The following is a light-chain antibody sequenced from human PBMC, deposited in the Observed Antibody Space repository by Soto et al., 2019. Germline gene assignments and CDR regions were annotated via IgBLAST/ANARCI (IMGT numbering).Light chain of an antibody. V-gene: IGKV1-39*01. CDR1: QTINTY. Sequence: DIQMTQSPPSLSASVGDRVTITCRASQTINTYLNCYQQKPGKSPKLLIYGASSLQSGVPSRFSGSGSGTYFSLTISSLQPEDFATYYCQQSYSTLTFGGGTKVEIK. J-gene: IGKJ4*02. CDR2: GAS. CDR3: QQSYSTLT.